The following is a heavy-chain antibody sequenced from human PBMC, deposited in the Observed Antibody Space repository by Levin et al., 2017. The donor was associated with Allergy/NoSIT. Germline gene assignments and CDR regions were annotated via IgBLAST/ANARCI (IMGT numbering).Heavy chain of an antibody. Sequence: GGSLRLSCAASGFTFSNYWMTWVRQVPGKGLEWMANIKQDGSEKYYVDSVKGRFTISRDNAKNSLYLQMNSLRAEDTAVYYCARDGFRGVTIFGVAADAFDIWGHGTLVTVSS. CDR1: GFTFSNYW. CDR2: IKQDGSEK. J-gene: IGHJ3*02. CDR3: ARDGFRGVTIFGVAADAFDI. V-gene: IGHV3-7*01. D-gene: IGHD3-3*01.